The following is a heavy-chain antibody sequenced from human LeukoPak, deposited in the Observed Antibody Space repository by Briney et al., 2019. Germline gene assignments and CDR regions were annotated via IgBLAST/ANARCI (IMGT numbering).Heavy chain of an antibody. Sequence: PGRPLRLSCAASGFTFGSYGMHWVRQAPGKGPEWVAVIWYDGSNIYYADSVKGRFTISRDNSKNTLFLQMNSLRAEDTAVYYCARGYAKPDYWGQGTLVTVSS. V-gene: IGHV3-33*01. CDR1: GFTFGSYG. D-gene: IGHD3-16*01. J-gene: IGHJ4*01. CDR3: ARGYAKPDY. CDR2: IWYDGSNI.